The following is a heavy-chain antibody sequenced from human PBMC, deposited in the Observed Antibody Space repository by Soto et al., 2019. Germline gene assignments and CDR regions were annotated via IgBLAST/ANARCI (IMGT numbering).Heavy chain of an antibody. CDR2: ISSNGGST. J-gene: IGHJ4*02. CDR1: GFTFSSYA. Sequence: GGSLRLSCSASGFTFSSYAMHWVRQAPGKGLEYVSAISSNGGSTYYADSVKGRFTISRDNSKNTLYLQMSSLRAEDTAVYYCVKGRYFDWLFLDYRGQGTLVTVSS. CDR3: VKGRYFDWLFLDY. V-gene: IGHV3-64D*06. D-gene: IGHD3-9*01.